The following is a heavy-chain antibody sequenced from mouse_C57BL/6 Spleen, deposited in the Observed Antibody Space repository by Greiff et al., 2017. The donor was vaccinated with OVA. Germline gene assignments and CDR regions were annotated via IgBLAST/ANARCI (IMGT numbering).Heavy chain of an antibody. V-gene: IGHV5-4*03. Sequence: EVKLVESGGGLVKPGGSLKLSCAASGFTFSSYAMSWVRQTPEKRLEWVATISDGGSYTYYPDNVKGRFTISRDNAKNNLYLQMSHLKSEDTAMYYSARGGRDAHFDYWGQGTTLTVSS. CDR1: GFTFSSYA. CDR3: ARGGRDAHFDY. J-gene: IGHJ2*01. CDR2: ISDGGSYT.